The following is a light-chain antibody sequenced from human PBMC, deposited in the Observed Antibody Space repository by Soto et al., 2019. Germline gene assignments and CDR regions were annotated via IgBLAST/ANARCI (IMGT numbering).Light chain of an antibody. J-gene: IGLJ2*01. CDR1: SSDVGGYNY. Sequence: QSALTQPRSVSGSPGQSVTISCTGTSSDVGGYNYVSWYQQHPGEAPKLMIYDVSQRPSGVPDRFSGSKSGTSASLAISGLRSEDEGYYYCTAWDDNLSAVVFGGGTKLTVL. V-gene: IGLV2-11*01. CDR2: DVS. CDR3: TAWDDNLSAVV.